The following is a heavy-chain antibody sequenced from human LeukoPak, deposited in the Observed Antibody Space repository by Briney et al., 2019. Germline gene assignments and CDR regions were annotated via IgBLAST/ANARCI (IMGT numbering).Heavy chain of an antibody. Sequence: GGSLRLSCAASGFTFSDYYMSWIRQAPGKGLEWVSYISSRGSTINYADSVKGRFTIPRDNAKKSLYLQMNSLRAEDTAVYYCAGSPPPHYYYMDVWGKGTTVTVSS. CDR2: ISSRGSTI. CDR3: AGSPPPHYYYMDV. CDR1: GFTFSDYY. J-gene: IGHJ6*03. V-gene: IGHV3-11*04.